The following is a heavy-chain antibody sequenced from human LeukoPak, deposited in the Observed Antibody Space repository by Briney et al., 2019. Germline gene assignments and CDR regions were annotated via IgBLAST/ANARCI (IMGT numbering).Heavy chain of an antibody. CDR2: TSSSGSTI. D-gene: IGHD3-22*01. V-gene: IGHV3-48*03. Sequence: GGSLRLSCAASGFTFSSYEMNWVRQAPGKGLEWVPYTSSSGSTIYYADSVKGRFTISRDNAKNSLYLQMNSLRADDTAAYYCARDRRRNYYDNSGQIHDYWGQGTLVTVSS. CDR3: ARDRRRNYYDNSGQIHDY. J-gene: IGHJ4*02. CDR1: GFTFSSYE.